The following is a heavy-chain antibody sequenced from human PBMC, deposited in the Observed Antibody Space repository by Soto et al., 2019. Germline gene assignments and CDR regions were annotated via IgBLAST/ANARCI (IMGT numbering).Heavy chain of an antibody. J-gene: IGHJ6*03. CDR1: GLTFSRYS. D-gene: IGHD4-17*01. CDR2: ISSSSSTI. Sequence: GGYLRLSCAAYGLTFSRYSMNWVRQAPGKGLEWVSYISSSSSTIYYADSVKGRFTISRDNAKNSLYLQMNSLRAEDTAVYYCARRPYVDLPYSSCYMDFRGTGT. CDR3: ARRPYVDLPYSSCYMDF. V-gene: IGHV3-48*01.